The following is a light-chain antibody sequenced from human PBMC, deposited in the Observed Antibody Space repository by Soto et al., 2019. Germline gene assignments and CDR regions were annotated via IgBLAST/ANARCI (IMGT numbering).Light chain of an antibody. CDR2: GAS. J-gene: IGKJ2*01. CDR3: QQYNTGPPRYT. CDR1: QSVGSY. Sequence: EIVMTQSPATLSVSPGGRATLSCRASQSVGSYLAWYQQRPGQPPRLLIYGASTRATGIPARFSGSGSGTEFSLAISSLQSEDFAVYYCQQYNTGPPRYTFGQGTKLEIK. V-gene: IGKV3-15*01.